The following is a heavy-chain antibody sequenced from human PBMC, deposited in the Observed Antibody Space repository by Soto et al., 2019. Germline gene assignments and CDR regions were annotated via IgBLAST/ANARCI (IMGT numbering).Heavy chain of an antibody. D-gene: IGHD6-6*01. CDR2: IIPIFGTA. V-gene: IGHV1-69*13. J-gene: IGHJ6*02. CDR1: GGTFSSYS. Sequence: SVKVSCKASGGTFSSYSISWVRQAPGQGLEWMGGIIPIFGTANYAQKFQGRVTITADESTSTAYMELSSLRSEDTAVYYCAQTYSSSSGEYYYYGMDVWGQGTTVTVSS. CDR3: AQTYSSSSGEYYYYGMDV.